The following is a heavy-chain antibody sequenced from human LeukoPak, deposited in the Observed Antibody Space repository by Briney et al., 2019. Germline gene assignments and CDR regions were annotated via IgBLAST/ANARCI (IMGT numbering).Heavy chain of an antibody. V-gene: IGHV3-30*18. CDR3: AKDVYSGSYVPAYYFDY. J-gene: IGHJ4*02. D-gene: IGHD1-26*01. Sequence: GGSLRLSCAASGFTFSSYGMHWVRQAPGKGLEWVAVISYDGSNKYYADSVKGRFTISRDNSKNTLYLQMNSLRAEDTAVYYCAKDVYSGSYVPAYYFDYWGQGTLVTVSS. CDR1: GFTFSSYG. CDR2: ISYDGSNK.